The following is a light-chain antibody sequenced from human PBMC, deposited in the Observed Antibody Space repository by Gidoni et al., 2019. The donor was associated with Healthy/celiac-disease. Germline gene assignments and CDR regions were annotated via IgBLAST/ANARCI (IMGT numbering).Light chain of an antibody. J-gene: IGKJ1*01. CDR2: DAS. CDR3: QQRSNWPPT. CDR1: QSVSSY. Sequence: EIVLTQSPATLSLSPGERATLPCRASQSVSSYLAWYQQKPGQAPRLLIYDASNRATGIPARFSGSGSGTDFTLTISSLEPEDFAVYYCQQRSNWPPTFXHXTKVEIK. V-gene: IGKV3-11*01.